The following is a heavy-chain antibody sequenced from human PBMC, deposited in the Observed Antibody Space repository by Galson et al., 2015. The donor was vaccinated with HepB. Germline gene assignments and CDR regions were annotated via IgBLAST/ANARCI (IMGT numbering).Heavy chain of an antibody. J-gene: IGHJ6*02. D-gene: IGHD1-26*01. CDR1: GFTFSSYA. Sequence: SLRLSCAASGFTFSSYAMSWVRQAPGKGLEWVSAISGSGGSTYYADSVKGRFTISRDNSKNTLYPQMNSLRAEDTAVYYCAKGGDSGSYYGMDVWGQGTTVTVSS. V-gene: IGHV3-23*01. CDR2: ISGSGGST. CDR3: AKGGDSGSYYGMDV.